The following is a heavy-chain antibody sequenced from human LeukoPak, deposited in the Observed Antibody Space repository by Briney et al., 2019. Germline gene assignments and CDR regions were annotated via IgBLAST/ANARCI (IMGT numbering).Heavy chain of an antibody. CDR3: ARGRSSSGWWTPNDY. D-gene: IGHD6-19*01. J-gene: IGHJ4*02. V-gene: IGHV3-7*01. CDR1: GFTFSSYW. CDR2: IKQDGSEK. Sequence: GGSLRLSCAASGFTFSSYWMSWVRQAPGKGLEWVANIKQDGSEKYYVDSVKGRFTISRDNAKNTLYLQMNSLGAEDTAVYYCARGRSSSGWWTPNDYWGQGTLVTVSS.